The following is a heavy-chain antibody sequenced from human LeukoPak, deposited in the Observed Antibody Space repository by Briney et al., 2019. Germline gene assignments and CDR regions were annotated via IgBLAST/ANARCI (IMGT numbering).Heavy chain of an antibody. D-gene: IGHD3-10*01. CDR3: ASRYGSGSYGFDY. CDR1: GGSISSHY. J-gene: IGHJ4*02. Sequence: HPSETLSLTCTVSGGSISSHYWSWIRQPPGKGLEWIGYMYYNGSMNYNPSLKSRVTISADTSKNQCSLKLSSVTAADTAVYYCASRYGSGSYGFDYWGQGTLVTVPS. CDR2: MYYNGSM. V-gene: IGHV4-59*11.